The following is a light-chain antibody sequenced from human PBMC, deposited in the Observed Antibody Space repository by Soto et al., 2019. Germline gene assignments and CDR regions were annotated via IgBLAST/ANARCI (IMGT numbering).Light chain of an antibody. J-gene: IGKJ5*01. V-gene: IGKV3-20*01. CDR3: QQYGSSPLIT. CDR2: GTP. Sequence: EIVLTQSPDTLSVSPGERVTLYCRASQSVSGNLAWYQQSPGQTPRLLIYGTPTRATGVPARFSGSGSGTDFTLTISRLEPEDFAVYHCQQYGSSPLITFGQGTRLEIK. CDR1: QSVSGN.